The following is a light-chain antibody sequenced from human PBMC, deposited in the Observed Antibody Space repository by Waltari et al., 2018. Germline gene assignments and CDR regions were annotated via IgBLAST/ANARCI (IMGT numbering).Light chain of an antibody. CDR1: QSVSNN. CDR2: GAS. J-gene: IGKJ1*01. CDR3: QQYNKWPPRT. Sequence: EIVMTQSPATMSVSPGERATLSCRASQSVSNNLAWYQQKPGQAPRVLIYGASTRATGVPARFSGSGSGTEFTLTISSLQSEDFAVYYCQQYNKWPPRTFGQGTKVEIK. V-gene: IGKV3-15*01.